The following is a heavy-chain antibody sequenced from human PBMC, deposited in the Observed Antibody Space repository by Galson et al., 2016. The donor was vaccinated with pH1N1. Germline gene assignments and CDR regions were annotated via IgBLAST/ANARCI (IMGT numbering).Heavy chain of an antibody. J-gene: IGHJ4*02. V-gene: IGHV3-7*01. CDR3: AREIAAAGSY. CDR2: INQDGSVK. Sequence: SLRLSCAASGFTFSSYWMSWVRQAPGKGLEWVANINQDGSVKYYVDPVKGRFTISRDKAKTSVYLQMNSLSAEDTAVYYCAREIAAAGSYWGQGTLVTVSS. D-gene: IGHD6-25*01. CDR1: GFTFSSYW.